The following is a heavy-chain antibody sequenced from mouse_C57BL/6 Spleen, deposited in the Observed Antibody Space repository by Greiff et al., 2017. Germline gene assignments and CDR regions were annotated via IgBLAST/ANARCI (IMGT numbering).Heavy chain of an antibody. V-gene: IGHV1-55*01. CDR1: GYTFTSYW. CDR3: ARERPITTRYFDV. D-gene: IGHD1-1*01. CDR2: IYPGSGST. J-gene: IGHJ1*03. Sequence: VQRVESGAELVKPGASVKMSCKASGYTFTSYWITWVKQRPGQGLEWIGDIYPGSGSTNYNEKFKSKATLTVDTSSSTAYMQLSSLTSEDSAVYYCARERPITTRYFDVWGTGTTVTVSS.